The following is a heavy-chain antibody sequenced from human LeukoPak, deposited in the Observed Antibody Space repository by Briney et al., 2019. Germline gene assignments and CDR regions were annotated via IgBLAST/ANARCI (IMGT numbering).Heavy chain of an antibody. D-gene: IGHD3-3*01. V-gene: IGHV4-59*01. CDR1: GGSISSYY. J-gene: IGHJ6*03. CDR3: ARGLAISPYYYYYMDV. Sequence: SETLPLTCTVSGGSISSYYWSWIRQPPGKGLEWIGYIYYSGSTNYNPSLKSRVTISVDTSKNQFSLKLSSVTAADTAVYYCARGLAISPYYYYYMDVWGKGTTVTVSS. CDR2: IYYSGST.